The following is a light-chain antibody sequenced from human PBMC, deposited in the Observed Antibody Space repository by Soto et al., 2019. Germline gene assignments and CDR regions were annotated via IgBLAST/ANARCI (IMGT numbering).Light chain of an antibody. V-gene: IGKV1-12*01. Sequence: DIQMTQSPSSVSAAIGDRVTITCRASQDVGTWVAWYQQQPGKPPKLLIYGASGLHTGVPSRFSGSVSGTDFTLTFSALHPEDFATYFCLQSHSFPLTFGGGTNVDIK. J-gene: IGKJ4*01. CDR2: GAS. CDR3: LQSHSFPLT. CDR1: QDVGTW.